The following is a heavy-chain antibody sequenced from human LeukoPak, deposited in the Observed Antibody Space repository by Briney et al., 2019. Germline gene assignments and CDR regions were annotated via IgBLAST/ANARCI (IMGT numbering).Heavy chain of an antibody. Sequence: PGGSLRLSCAASGFTFSSYAMSWVRQAPGEGLGWVSAISGSGGSTYYADSVKGRFTISRDNSKITLYLQMNSLRAEDTAVYYCAKEPIAVAGTGFDYWGQGTLVTVSS. J-gene: IGHJ4*02. CDR3: AKEPIAVAGTGFDY. CDR1: GFTFSSYA. V-gene: IGHV3-23*01. D-gene: IGHD6-19*01. CDR2: ISGSGGST.